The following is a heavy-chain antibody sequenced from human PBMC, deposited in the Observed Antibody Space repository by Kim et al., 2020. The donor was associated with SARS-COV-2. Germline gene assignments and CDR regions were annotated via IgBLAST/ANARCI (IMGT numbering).Heavy chain of an antibody. CDR2: I. Sequence: IYYADSVKGRFTISRDNAKNSLYLQMNSLRAEDTAVYYCARGRLSGYYDYWGQGTLVTVSS. V-gene: IGHV3-11*01. J-gene: IGHJ4*02. CDR3: ARGRLSGYYDY. D-gene: IGHD3-22*01.